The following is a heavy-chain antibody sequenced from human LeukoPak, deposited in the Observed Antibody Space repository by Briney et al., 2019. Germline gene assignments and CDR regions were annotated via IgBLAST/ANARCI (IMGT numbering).Heavy chain of an antibody. CDR3: VREGGSNRDPFDY. Sequence: SETLSLTCAVYGGSFSGYCWSWIRQPPGKGLEWIGEINHSGSTNYNPSLKSRVTISVDKSKNQFSLNLNSVTAADTAVYYCVREGGSNRDPFDYWGQGTLVTVSS. D-gene: IGHD1-14*01. V-gene: IGHV4-34*01. CDR2: INHSGST. J-gene: IGHJ4*02. CDR1: GGSFSGYC.